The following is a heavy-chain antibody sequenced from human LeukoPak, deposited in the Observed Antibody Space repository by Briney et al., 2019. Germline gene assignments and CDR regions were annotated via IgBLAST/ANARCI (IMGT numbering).Heavy chain of an antibody. J-gene: IGHJ5*02. CDR1: GGTFSSYA. CDR3: ARVYRPYNWFDP. D-gene: IGHD3-16*02. CDR2: IIPIFGTA. V-gene: IGHV1-69*06. Sequence: SVKVSCKASGGTFSSYAISWVRQAPGQGLEWMGGIIPIFGTANYAQKFQGRVTITADKSTSTAYTELSSLRSDDTAVYYCARVYRPYNWFDPWGQGTLVTVSS.